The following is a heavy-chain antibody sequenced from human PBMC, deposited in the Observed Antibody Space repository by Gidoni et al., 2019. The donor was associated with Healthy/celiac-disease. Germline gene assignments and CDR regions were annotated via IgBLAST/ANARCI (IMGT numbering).Heavy chain of an antibody. J-gene: IGHJ4*02. V-gene: IGHV3-23*01. CDR2: ISGSGGNT. Sequence: EVQLLESGGGLVQPGGSLRLTCVASGFTFSSYAMSWVRQAPGKGLGWVSAISGSGGNTYYAHSVKGLFTISRDNSKNRLYLQMNSLRAEDMAVYYCAKRGGGYDFWSGYDYFDYWGQGTLVTVSS. D-gene: IGHD3-3*01. CDR3: AKRGGGYDFWSGYDYFDY. CDR1: GFTFSSYA.